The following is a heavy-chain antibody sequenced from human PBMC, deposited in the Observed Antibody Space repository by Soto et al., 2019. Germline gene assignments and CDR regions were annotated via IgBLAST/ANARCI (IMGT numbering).Heavy chain of an antibody. CDR3: ARGPVGAAAEWWLDP. D-gene: IGHD6-13*01. V-gene: IGHV4-30-4*01. CDR2: IYYSGST. J-gene: IGHJ5*02. CDR1: GGSISSGDYY. Sequence: PSETLSLTCTVSGGSISSGDYYWSWIRQPPGKGLEWIGYIYYSGSTYYNPSLKSRVTISVDTSKNQFSLKLSSVTAADTAVYYCARGPVGAAAEWWLDPWGQGTLVTVSA.